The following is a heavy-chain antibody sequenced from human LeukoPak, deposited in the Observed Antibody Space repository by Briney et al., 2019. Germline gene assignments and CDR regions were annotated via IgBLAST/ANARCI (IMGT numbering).Heavy chain of an antibody. CDR1: GGSFSGYY. V-gene: IGHV4-34*01. CDR2: INHSGST. Sequence: SETLSLTCAVYGGSFSGYYWSWIRQPPGNGLEWIGEINHSGSTNYNPSLKSRVTISVDTSKNQFSLKLSSVTAADTAVYYCARFYYYYYGMDVWGQGTTVTVSS. CDR3: ARFYYYYYGMDV. J-gene: IGHJ6*02.